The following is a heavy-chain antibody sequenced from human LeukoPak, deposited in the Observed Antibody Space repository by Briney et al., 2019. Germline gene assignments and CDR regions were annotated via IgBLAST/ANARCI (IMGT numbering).Heavy chain of an antibody. J-gene: IGHJ4*02. Sequence: SETLSLTCAVYGGSFSGYYWSWIRQPPGKGLEWIGEINHSGSTNYNPSLKGRVTISVDTSKNQFSLKLSSVTAADTAVYYCARILGYCSGGSCRDYWGQGTLVTVS. CDR3: ARILGYCSGGSCRDY. D-gene: IGHD2-15*01. CDR1: GGSFSGYY. CDR2: INHSGST. V-gene: IGHV4-34*01.